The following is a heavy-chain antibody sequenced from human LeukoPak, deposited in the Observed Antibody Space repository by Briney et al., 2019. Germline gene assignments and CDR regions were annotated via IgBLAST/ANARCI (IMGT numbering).Heavy chain of an antibody. CDR3: ARAARGLRFFEWPQGFDY. D-gene: IGHD3-3*01. V-gene: IGHV4-30-4*08. CDR2: IYYSGST. CDR1: GGSISSGDYY. Sequence: PSETLSLTCTVSGGSISSGDYYWSWIRRPPGKGLEWIGYIYYSGSTYYNPSLKSRVTISVDTSKNQFSLKLSSVTAADTAVYYCARAARGLRFFEWPQGFDYWGQGTLVTVSS. J-gene: IGHJ4*02.